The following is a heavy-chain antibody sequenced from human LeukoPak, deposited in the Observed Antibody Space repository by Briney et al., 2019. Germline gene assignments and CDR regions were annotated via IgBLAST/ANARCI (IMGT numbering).Heavy chain of an antibody. J-gene: IGHJ4*02. Sequence: GGSLRLSCAASGFTFSDYYMSWIRQAPGKGLEWVSYISSSGSTIYYTDSVKGRFTISRDNSKNTLYLQMNSLRAEDTAVYYCAREPVQAYFDILTGPVVPYWGQGTLVTVSS. CDR3: AREPVQAYFDILTGPVVPY. D-gene: IGHD3-9*01. CDR2: ISSSGSTI. V-gene: IGHV3-11*01. CDR1: GFTFSDYY.